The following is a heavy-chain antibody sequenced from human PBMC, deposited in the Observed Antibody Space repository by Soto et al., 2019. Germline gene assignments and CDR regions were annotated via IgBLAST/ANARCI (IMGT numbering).Heavy chain of an antibody. D-gene: IGHD6-19*01. V-gene: IGHV4-34*01. CDR1: GGFFSGYY. J-gene: IGHJ4*02. CDR3: ARRSSGWIDY. Sequence: ETLSLTCAVYGGFFSGYYWSWIRQPPGKGLEWIGEINHSGSTNYNPSLKSRVTISVDTSKNQFSLKLSSATAADTAVYYCARRSSGWIDYWGQGTLVTVSS. CDR2: INHSGST.